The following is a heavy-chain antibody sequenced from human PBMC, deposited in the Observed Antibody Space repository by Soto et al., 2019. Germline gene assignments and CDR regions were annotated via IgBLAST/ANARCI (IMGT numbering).Heavy chain of an antibody. Sequence: PSDPLSLTCGISGGSFGVYYWTWIRQPPGKGLEWIGEVNYRGRPNYNPSLQSRVTVSLDMTNNSFSLNLKYVTVADTAFYYCTIGGGPSSIYFWLAPSGQGALVT. J-gene: IGHJ5*02. CDR3: TIGGGPSSIYFWLAP. D-gene: IGHD6-13*01. CDR1: GGSFGVYY. V-gene: IGHV4-34*01. CDR2: VNYRGRP.